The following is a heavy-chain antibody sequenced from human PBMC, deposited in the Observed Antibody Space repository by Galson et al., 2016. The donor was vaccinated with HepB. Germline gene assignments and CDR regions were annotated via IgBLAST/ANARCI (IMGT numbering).Heavy chain of an antibody. Sequence: ETLSLTCALSGGSISITNWWSWVRQPPGKELEWIGEIYYSGSTYYNPSLKSRVTISVDKSKNQFSLRLSSVTAADTAVYYCARSTGYSSGCLIYWYFDLWGRGTLITVSS. V-gene: IGHV4-4*02. CDR1: GGSISITNW. CDR3: ARSTGYSSGCLIYWYFDL. J-gene: IGHJ2*01. CDR2: IYYSGST. D-gene: IGHD6-19*01.